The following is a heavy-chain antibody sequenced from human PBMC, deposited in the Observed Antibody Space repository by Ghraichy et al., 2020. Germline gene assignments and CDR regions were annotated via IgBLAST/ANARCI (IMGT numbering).Heavy chain of an antibody. CDR2: LTGSGGTS. D-gene: IGHD3-10*01. V-gene: IGHV3-23*01. Sequence: GSLILSCAASGFSFSDHVMNWVRQAPGKGLEWVSALTGSGGTSYYADSVKGRFTISRDNSKNTLYLQMNSLRAEDTAVYYCAKDLNYYYGSGDAFDIWGQGTLVTVSS. CDR1: GFSFSDHV. CDR3: AKDLNYYYGSGDAFDI. J-gene: IGHJ3*02.